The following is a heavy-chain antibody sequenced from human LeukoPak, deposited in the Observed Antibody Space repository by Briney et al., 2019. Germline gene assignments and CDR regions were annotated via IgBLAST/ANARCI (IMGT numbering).Heavy chain of an antibody. V-gene: IGHV3-73*01. CDR2: IRTKPNSYTT. D-gene: IGHD2-15*01. Sequence: GGTLRLSCAASGFDFSDFYMHWVRQASGRGLEWVGLIRTKPNSYTTVYAAPVKGRFTISRDDSKNTAYLQMNSLKAEDTAVYYCTRQHCSGGTCSYVDYWGQGTLVTVSS. CDR1: GFDFSDFY. J-gene: IGHJ4*02. CDR3: TRQHCSGGTCSYVDY.